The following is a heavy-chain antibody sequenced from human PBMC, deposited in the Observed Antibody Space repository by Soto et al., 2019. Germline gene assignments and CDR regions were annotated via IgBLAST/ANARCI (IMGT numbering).Heavy chain of an antibody. J-gene: IGHJ5*02. CDR3: ARAICAHSGGSCPQCYWFDP. CDR1: GGSISSYY. D-gene: IGHD2-15*01. Sequence: SETLSLTCTVSGGSISSYYWSWIRQPPGKGLEWIGYIYYSGSTNYNPSLKSRVTISVDTSKNQFSLKLSSVTAADTAVYYCARAICAHSGGSCPQCYWFDPWGQGTLVTVSS. CDR2: IYYSGST. V-gene: IGHV4-59*01.